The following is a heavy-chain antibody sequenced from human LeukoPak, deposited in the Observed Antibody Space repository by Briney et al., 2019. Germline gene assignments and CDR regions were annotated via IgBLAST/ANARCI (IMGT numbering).Heavy chain of an antibody. D-gene: IGHD3-9*01. J-gene: IGHJ6*02. V-gene: IGHV3-66*01. CDR1: GVNDSTNY. Sequence: VGSLRLLCAASGVNDSTNYMSWLGRAAAKGVDWVAVIYSGGSTYYSHPVKRRFTISRDNAKNSLYLQMNSLRAEDTALYYCARSGRVKADWLLAYYYYGMDVWGQGTTVTVSS. CDR3: ARSGRVKADWLLAYYYYGMDV. CDR2: IYSGGST.